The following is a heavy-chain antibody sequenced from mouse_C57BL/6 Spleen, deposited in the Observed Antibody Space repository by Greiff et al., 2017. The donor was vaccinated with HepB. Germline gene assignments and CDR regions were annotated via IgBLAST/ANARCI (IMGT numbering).Heavy chain of an antibody. CDR3: ARSNLRGWFAY. J-gene: IGHJ3*01. D-gene: IGHD2-5*01. CDR2: INPNNGGT. CDR1: GYTFTDYY. Sequence: QLQQSGPELVKPGASVKISCKASGYTFTDYYMNWVKQSHGKSLEWIGDINPNNGGTSYNQKFKGKATLTVDKSSSTAYMELRSLTSEDSAVYYCARSNLRGWFAYWGQGTLVTVSA. V-gene: IGHV1-26*01.